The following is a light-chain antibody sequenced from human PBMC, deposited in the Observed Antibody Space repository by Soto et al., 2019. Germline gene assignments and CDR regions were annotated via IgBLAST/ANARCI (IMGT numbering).Light chain of an antibody. CDR1: QSISSW. CDR3: QQYNNYPST. J-gene: IGKJ1*01. CDR2: KAS. Sequence: DIQMTQSPSTLSASVGDRVTITCRASQSISSWLAWYQQKPGKAPNVLIYKASSLESGVPSRFSGSGSGTVFLLSIRRLQPDDSATYYCQQYNNYPSTFGQGTKGKIK. V-gene: IGKV1-5*03.